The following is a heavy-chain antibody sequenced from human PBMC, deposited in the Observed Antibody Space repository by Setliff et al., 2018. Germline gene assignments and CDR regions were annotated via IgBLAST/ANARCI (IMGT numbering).Heavy chain of an antibody. CDR3: AKDTVNDGFWDFDS. D-gene: IGHD4-17*01. Sequence: GESLKISCAASGFTFKDYSMVWVRQVPGKGLEWVAGVIQGGSGVYADSVKGRFIISRDNSKNSCFLQMNNLRAEDTATYYCAKDTVNDGFWDFDSWGQGIVVTV. CDR1: GFTFKDYS. V-gene: IGHV3-23*01. J-gene: IGHJ4*02. CDR2: VIQGGSG.